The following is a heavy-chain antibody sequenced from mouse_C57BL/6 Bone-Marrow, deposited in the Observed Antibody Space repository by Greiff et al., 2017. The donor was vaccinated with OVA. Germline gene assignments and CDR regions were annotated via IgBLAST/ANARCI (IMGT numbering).Heavy chain of an antibody. CDR3: ARWYVDF. J-gene: IGHJ1*03. CDR1: GYTFTSYW. V-gene: IGHV1-55*01. Sequence: VQLQQPGAELVKPGASVKMSCKASGYTFTSYWITWVQQTPGQGLEWIGDIYPGSGSTYYTEKFKSKATLTVDTSSSTAYMQLSSLTSEDSAVDYCARWYVDFGGTGTTVTVSS. CDR2: IYPGSGST.